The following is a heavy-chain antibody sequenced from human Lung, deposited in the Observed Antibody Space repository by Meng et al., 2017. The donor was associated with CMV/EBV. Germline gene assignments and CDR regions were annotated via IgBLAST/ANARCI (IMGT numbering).Heavy chain of an antibody. D-gene: IGHD4-11*01. V-gene: IGHV3-48*03. CDR3: ARDRTVTTSLYYYYYGMDV. CDR2: ISSSGSTI. J-gene: IGHJ6*02. Sequence: GGSXRLXCAASGFTFSSYEMNWVRQAPGKGLEWVSYISSSGSTIYYADSVKGRFTISRDNAKNSLYLQMNSLRAEDTAVYYCARDRTVTTSLYYYYYGMDVWXQGTTVTVSS. CDR1: GFTFSSYE.